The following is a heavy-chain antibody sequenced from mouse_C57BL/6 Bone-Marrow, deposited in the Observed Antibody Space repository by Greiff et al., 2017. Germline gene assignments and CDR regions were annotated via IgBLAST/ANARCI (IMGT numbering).Heavy chain of an antibody. V-gene: IGHV1-5*01. Sequence: EVQLQESGPVLARPGASVKMSCKTSGYTFTSYWMHWVKQRPGQGLEWIGAIYPGNSDTSYNQKFKGKAKLTASTSASTAYMELSSLTNEDSAVYSCTPGYGSSPGDYWGKGTTLTVAS. CDR1: GYTFTSYW. J-gene: IGHJ2*01. D-gene: IGHD1-1*01. CDR2: IYPGNSDT. CDR3: TPGYGSSPGDY.